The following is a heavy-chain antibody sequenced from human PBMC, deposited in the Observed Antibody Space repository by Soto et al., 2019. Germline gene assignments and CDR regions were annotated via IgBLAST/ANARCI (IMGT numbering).Heavy chain of an antibody. D-gene: IGHD3-10*01. J-gene: IGHJ6*02. V-gene: IGHV3-33*01. CDR3: ARSPRYGAYYYGMDV. Sequence: QVQLVESGGGVAQPGRSLRLSCAASGFTFSSYGMHWVRQAPGKGLGRVAVIWYDGSNKYYAVSVKGRFNISRDNSKNTLYLQMNSLRAEDTAVYYCARSPRYGAYYYGMDVWGQGTTVTVSS. CDR1: GFTFSSYG. CDR2: IWYDGSNK.